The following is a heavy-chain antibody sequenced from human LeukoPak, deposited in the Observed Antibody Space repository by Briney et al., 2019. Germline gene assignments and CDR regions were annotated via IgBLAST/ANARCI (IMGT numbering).Heavy chain of an antibody. V-gene: IGHV3-74*01. CDR1: GFIFNTYW. CDR2: VNEDGSET. J-gene: IGHJ2*01. CDR3: ARAKPADFDL. Sequence: HTGGSLRLSCEASGFIFNTYWIHWVRQAPGKGLVWVSRVNEDGSETNYADSVKGRLTISRDNAKNKVYLEMNSLRAEDTAVYYCARAKPADFDLWGRGTLLTVS.